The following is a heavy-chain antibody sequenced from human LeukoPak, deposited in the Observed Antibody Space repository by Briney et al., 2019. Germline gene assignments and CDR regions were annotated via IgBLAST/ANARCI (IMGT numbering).Heavy chain of an antibody. CDR3: ASRQYGSGSYYTPPDY. Sequence: SETLSLTCTVSGGSISSSSYYWGWIRQPPGKGLEWIGSIYYSGSTYYNPSLRSRATISVDTSKNQSSLKLSSVTAAETAVYYCASRQYGSGSYYTPPDYWGQGTLVTVSS. D-gene: IGHD3-10*01. CDR2: IYYSGST. V-gene: IGHV4-39*01. CDR1: GGSISSSSYY. J-gene: IGHJ4*02.